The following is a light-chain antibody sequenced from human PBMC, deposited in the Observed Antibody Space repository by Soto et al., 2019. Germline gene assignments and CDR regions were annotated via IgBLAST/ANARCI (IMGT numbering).Light chain of an antibody. J-gene: IGLJ1*01. Sequence: QSALTQPASVSDSPGQSITISCIGTSSDIGGFIHVSWHQQHPGKAPKPIIYDVNNRPAGVSNRFSGSKTGNTASLIISGLQAEDEADYYCSSFTSSSSYVFGSGTKVTVL. CDR1: SSDIGGFIH. CDR3: SSFTSSSSYV. CDR2: DVN. V-gene: IGLV2-14*01.